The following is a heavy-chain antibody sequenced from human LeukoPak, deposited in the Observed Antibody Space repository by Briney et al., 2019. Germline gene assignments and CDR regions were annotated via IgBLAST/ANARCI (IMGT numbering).Heavy chain of an antibody. V-gene: IGHV4-61*02. D-gene: IGHD2-21*01. J-gene: IGHJ5*02. CDR2: IYTSGST. CDR1: GGSISSGSYY. CDR3: TREVRSAWASFDP. Sequence: KASETLSLTCTVSGGSISSGSYYWSWIRQPAGKGLEWIGRIYTSGSTNYNPSLKSRVTISVDTSKNQFSLKLTSVTAADTAVYYCTREVRSAWASFDPWGQGTLVIVSS.